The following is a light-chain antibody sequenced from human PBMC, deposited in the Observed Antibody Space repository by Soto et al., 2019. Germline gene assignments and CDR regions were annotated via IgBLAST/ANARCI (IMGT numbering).Light chain of an antibody. CDR2: AAS. V-gene: IGKV1-5*01. CDR3: QQLNSYPLT. Sequence: DIQMTPSPSTLSASVGDTVTVTCRASQSVSGWLAWYQQKPGEAPKLLIYAASTLQSGVPSRFSGSGSGTEFTLTISSLQPEDFATYYCQQLNSYPLTFGGGTKVDIK. CDR1: QSVSGW. J-gene: IGKJ4*01.